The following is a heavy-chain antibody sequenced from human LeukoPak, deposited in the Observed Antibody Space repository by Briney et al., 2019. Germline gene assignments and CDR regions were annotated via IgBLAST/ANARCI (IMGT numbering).Heavy chain of an antibody. CDR3: AKEKTTAITPGIDY. CDR1: GFTFSSYA. V-gene: IGHV3-23*01. CDR2: ISDGGVTT. J-gene: IGHJ4*02. Sequence: GGSLRLSCAASGFTFSSYAMSWVRQAPGKGLEWVSAISDGGVTTYYADSVKGRFTISRDNSKNTVHLQMNSLRAEDTAVYYCAKEKTTAITPGIDYWGQGTLVTVSS. D-gene: IGHD4-23*01.